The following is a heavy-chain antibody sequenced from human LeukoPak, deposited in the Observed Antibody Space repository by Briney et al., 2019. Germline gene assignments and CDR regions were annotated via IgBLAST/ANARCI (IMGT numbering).Heavy chain of an antibody. Sequence: GGSLRLSCAASGFTFAGYAMNWVRQAPGKGLEWVSTIYSGGSTYYADSVKGRFIISRDNSKNTLYLQMNSLRAEDTAVYYCASGESYYLENWGQGTLVTVSS. CDR2: IYSGGST. J-gene: IGHJ4*02. D-gene: IGHD1-26*01. CDR3: ASGESYYLEN. V-gene: IGHV3-66*01. CDR1: GFTFAGYA.